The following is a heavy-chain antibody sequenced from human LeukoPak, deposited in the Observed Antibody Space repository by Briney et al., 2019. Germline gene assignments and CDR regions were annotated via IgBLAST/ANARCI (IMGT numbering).Heavy chain of an antibody. Sequence: TGGSLRLSCAASGFTFSSCEMIWVRRAPGKGLEWISYISSNGSNTYYADSLKGRFTISRDNAKNSLYLQMNSLRTEDTAVYYCARGGQRWPIYYWGQGTLVTVSS. CDR3: ARGGQRWPIYY. CDR2: ISSNGSNT. J-gene: IGHJ4*02. V-gene: IGHV3-48*03. D-gene: IGHD6-19*01. CDR1: GFTFSSCE.